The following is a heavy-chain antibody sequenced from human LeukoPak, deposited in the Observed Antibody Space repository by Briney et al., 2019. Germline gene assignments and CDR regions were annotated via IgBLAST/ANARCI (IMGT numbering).Heavy chain of an antibody. J-gene: IGHJ6*03. CDR1: GGSFSGYY. V-gene: IGHV4-34*01. CDR3: AREVSYYYYMDV. Sequence: TSETLSLTCAVYGGSFSGYYWSWIRQPPGKGLEWIGEINHSGSTNYNPSLKSRVTISVDTSKNQFSLKLSSVTAADTAVYYCAREVSYYYYMDVWGKGTTATVSS. CDR2: INHSGST.